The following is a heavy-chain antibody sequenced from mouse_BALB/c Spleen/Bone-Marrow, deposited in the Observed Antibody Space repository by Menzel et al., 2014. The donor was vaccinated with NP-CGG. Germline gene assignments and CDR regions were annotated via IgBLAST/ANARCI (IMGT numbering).Heavy chain of an antibody. CDR1: GYTFXNYY. CDR2: INPSNGGT. CDR3: TRLPH. D-gene: IGHD5-1*01. Sequence: VQLQQSGAELVKPGASVKLSCRASGYTFXNYYMYWVKQRPGQGLEWIGEINPSNGGTNFNEKFKSKATLTVDKSSSTAYMQLSSLTSEDSAVYYCTRLPHWGQETSVTVSS. V-gene: IGHV1S81*02. J-gene: IGHJ4*01.